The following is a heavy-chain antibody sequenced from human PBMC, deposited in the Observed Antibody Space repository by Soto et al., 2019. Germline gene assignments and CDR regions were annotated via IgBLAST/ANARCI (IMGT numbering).Heavy chain of an antibody. CDR1: GYTFTGYY. CDR3: ARVTVAGCDY. D-gene: IGHD6-19*01. V-gene: IGHV1-2*02. Sequence: ASVKVSCKASGYTFTGYYMHCVRQAPGQVLEWMGWIDPNSGGTNYAQKFQGRVTMTRDTSISSAYMELSRLRSDDTAVYYCARVTVAGCDYWGQGTLVTVSS. CDR2: IDPNSGGT. J-gene: IGHJ4*02.